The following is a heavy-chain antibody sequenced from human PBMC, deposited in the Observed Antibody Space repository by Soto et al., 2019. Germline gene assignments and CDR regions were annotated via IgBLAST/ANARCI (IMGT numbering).Heavy chain of an antibody. Sequence: QLQLQESGPGLVKPSETLSLTCTVPGGSISSSSYYWGWIRQPPGKGLEWIGSIYYSGSTYYNPSLKSRVTISVDTSKNQFSLKLSSVTAADTAVYYCARGLKNYDILTGYYTGYYFDYWGQGTLVTVSS. V-gene: IGHV4-39*01. CDR2: IYYSGST. J-gene: IGHJ4*02. D-gene: IGHD3-9*01. CDR3: ARGLKNYDILTGYYTGYYFDY. CDR1: GGSISSSSYY.